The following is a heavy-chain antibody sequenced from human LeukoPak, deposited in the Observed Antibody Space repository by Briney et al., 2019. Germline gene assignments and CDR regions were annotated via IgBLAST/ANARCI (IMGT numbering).Heavy chain of an antibody. CDR3: AKDRGDYWFDP. Sequence: GGSLRLSCAASGFTFSSYEMNWVRQAPGKGLEWVSYISSSGSSIHYADSVKGRFTISRDNAKNSLYLQMNSLRAEDTAVYYCAKDRGDYWFDPWGQGTLVTVSS. CDR1: GFTFSSYE. CDR2: ISSSGSSI. D-gene: IGHD3-10*01. J-gene: IGHJ5*02. V-gene: IGHV3-48*03.